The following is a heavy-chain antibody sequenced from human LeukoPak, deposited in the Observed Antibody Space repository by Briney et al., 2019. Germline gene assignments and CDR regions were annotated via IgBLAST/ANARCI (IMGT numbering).Heavy chain of an antibody. Sequence: GASVKVSCKASGYTFTDYGIIWVRQAPGQGLQWMGWISAHNGKTNSAQKLQGRVTMTTDTSTSTVYMELRGLRSDDTAVYYCTRAEATLLLDYWGQGTLVTVSS. J-gene: IGHJ4*02. CDR2: ISAHNGKT. CDR1: GYTFTDYG. D-gene: IGHD5-12*01. V-gene: IGHV1-18*01. CDR3: TRAEATLLLDY.